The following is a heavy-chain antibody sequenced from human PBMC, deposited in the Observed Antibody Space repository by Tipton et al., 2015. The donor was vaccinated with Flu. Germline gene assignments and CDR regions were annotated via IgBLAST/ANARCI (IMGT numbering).Heavy chain of an antibody. CDR2: IYHSGST. J-gene: IGHJ6*02. Sequence: PGLVKPSETLSLTCTVSGYSISSGYYWGWIRQPPGKGLEWIGSIYHSGSTYYNPSLKSRVTISVDTSKNQFSLKLSSVTAADTAVYYCARDPCSSTSCSPHNYYYYGMDVWGQGTTVTVSS. CDR1: GYSISSGYY. CDR3: ARDPCSSTSCSPHNYYYYGMDV. V-gene: IGHV4-38-2*02. D-gene: IGHD2-2*01.